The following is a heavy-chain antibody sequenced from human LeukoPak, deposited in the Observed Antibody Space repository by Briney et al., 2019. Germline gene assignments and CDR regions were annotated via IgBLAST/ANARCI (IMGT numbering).Heavy chain of an antibody. J-gene: IGHJ4*02. V-gene: IGHV3-53*01. Sequence: GGSLRLSCATSDLTVSDYYMSWVRQAPGRGLEWVSVISNGGVTYYADSVKGRLTISRDDSNDTVYLQMNNVRPEDTAVYYCGGSGSYYTPSYYWGQGTLVTVSS. CDR1: DLTVSDYY. CDR3: GGSGSYYTPSYY. CDR2: ISNGGVT. D-gene: IGHD3-10*01.